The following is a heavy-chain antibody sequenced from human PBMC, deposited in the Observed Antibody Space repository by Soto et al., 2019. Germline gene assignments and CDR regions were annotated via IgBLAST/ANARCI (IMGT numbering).Heavy chain of an antibody. V-gene: IGHV1-2*02. CDR1: GYTFTGYY. CDR2: INPNSGGT. D-gene: IGHD3-22*01. CDR3: ARDYGDYCDSSGYYPRGGYFDY. J-gene: IGHJ4*02. Sequence: ASVKVSCKASGYTFTGYYMHWVRQAPGQGLEWMGWINPNSGGTNYAQKFQGRVTMTRDTSISTAYMELSRLRSDDTAVYYCARDYGDYCDSSGYYPRGGYFDYWGQGTLVTVS.